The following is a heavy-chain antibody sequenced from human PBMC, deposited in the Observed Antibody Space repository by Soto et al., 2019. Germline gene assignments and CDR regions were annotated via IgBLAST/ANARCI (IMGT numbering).Heavy chain of an antibody. Sequence: EGSRRLACAGPGFTLSSCAMSWVRQAPGKGLELVSAISGSGGSTYYADSVKGRFTISRDNSKNTLYLQMNSLRAEDTAVYYCAKGHWAPLLSAFFDYWRQGSLDHVSS. CDR2: ISGSGGST. J-gene: IGHJ4*02. D-gene: IGHD3-10*01. CDR3: AKGHWAPLLSAFFDY. V-gene: IGHV3-23*01. CDR1: GFTLSSCA.